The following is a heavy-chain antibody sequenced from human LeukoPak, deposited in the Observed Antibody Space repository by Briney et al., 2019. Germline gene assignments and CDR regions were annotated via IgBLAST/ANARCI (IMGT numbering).Heavy chain of an antibody. CDR2: ISYDGSNK. J-gene: IGHJ4*02. CDR3: ARGTMIVGSDY. D-gene: IGHD3-22*01. CDR1: GFTFSSYA. Sequence: PGRSLRLSCAASGFTFSSYAMHWVRQAPGKGLEWVAVISYDGSNKYYADSVKGRFTISRDNSKSTLYLQMNSLRAEDTAVYYCARGTMIVGSDYWGQGTLVTVSS. V-gene: IGHV3-30-3*01.